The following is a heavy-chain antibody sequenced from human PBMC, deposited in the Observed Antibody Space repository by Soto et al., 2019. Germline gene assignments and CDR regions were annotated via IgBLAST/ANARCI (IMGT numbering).Heavy chain of an antibody. V-gene: IGHV4-4*02. CDR2: IYHSGST. D-gene: IGHD6-19*01. Sequence: SETLSLTCAVSGGSISSNNWWSWVRQPPGKGLEWIGEIYHSGSTNYNPSLKSRVTISVDKSKNQFSLKLNSVTAADTAVYYCARYSSGWSESFDYWGQGTLVTVSS. CDR1: GGSISSNNW. CDR3: ARYSSGWSESFDY. J-gene: IGHJ4*02.